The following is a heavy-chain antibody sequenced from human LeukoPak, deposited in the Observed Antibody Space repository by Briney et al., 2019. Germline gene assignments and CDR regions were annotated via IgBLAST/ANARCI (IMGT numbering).Heavy chain of an antibody. CDR2: IYSGGST. Sequence: QAGGSLRLSCAASGFTVSSNYMSWVRQAPGKGLEWVSVIYSGGSTYYADSVKGRFTISRDNSKNTLYLQMNSLRAEDTAVYYCARAPGEESYLNYYYYYYMDVWGKGTTVTVSS. CDR1: GFTVSSNY. CDR3: ARAPGEESYLNYYYYYYMDV. J-gene: IGHJ6*03. V-gene: IGHV3-66*02. D-gene: IGHD1-26*01.